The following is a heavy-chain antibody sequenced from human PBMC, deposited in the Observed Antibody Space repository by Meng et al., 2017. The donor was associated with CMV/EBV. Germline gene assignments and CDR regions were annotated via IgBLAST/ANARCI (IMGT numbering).Heavy chain of an antibody. V-gene: IGHV4-39*07. D-gene: IGHD6-19*01. J-gene: IGHJ4*02. CDR3: ARDSAVAGVVDY. CDR1: GGSISSSSYY. Sequence: QLHLQELGPGLLNPSETLSLSCTVSGGSISSSSYYWGWIRQPPGKGLEWIVSIYYSGSTYYNPSLKSRVTISVDTSKNQFSLKLSSVTAADTAVYYCARDSAVAGVVDYWGQGTLVTVSS. CDR2: IYYSGST.